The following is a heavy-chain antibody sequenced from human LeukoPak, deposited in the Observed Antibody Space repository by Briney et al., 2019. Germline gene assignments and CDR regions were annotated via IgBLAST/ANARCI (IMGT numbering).Heavy chain of an antibody. CDR2: IYTSGST. D-gene: IGHD1-26*01. V-gene: IGHV4-61*02. Sequence: SQTLSLTCTVSGGSISSGSYYWSWIRQPAGKGLEWIGRIYTSGSTNYNPSLKSRVTISVDTSKNQFSLKLSSVTAADTAVYYCARSGEVGATWGMDAFDIWGQGTMVTVSS. J-gene: IGHJ3*02. CDR3: ARSGEVGATWGMDAFDI. CDR1: GGSISSGSYY.